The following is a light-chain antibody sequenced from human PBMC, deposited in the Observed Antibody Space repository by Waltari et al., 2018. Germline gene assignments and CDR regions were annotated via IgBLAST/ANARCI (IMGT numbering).Light chain of an antibody. CDR3: SSYSSSTTLGNV. J-gene: IGLJ1*01. Sequence: QSALTQAASVSGSPGQSITISCSGTGSGVGSYDLVAWYQQNPGKAPKLIIYEATKRPSGVSSRFSGSKSGNTASLTISGLQAEDEADYFCSSYSSSTTLGNVFGTGTKVTVL. V-gene: IGLV2-23*01. CDR2: EAT. CDR1: GSGVGSYDL.